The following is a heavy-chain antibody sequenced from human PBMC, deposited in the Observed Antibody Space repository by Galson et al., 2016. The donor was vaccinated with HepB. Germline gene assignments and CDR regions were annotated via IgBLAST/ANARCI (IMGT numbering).Heavy chain of an antibody. CDR1: GFTLSNYA. J-gene: IGHJ4*02. D-gene: IGHD6-25*01. Sequence: SLRLSCAVSGFTLSNYAMNWVRQAPGTGLEWVSGISYDGANKYYADSVKGRATISRDDSKNTVYLQMDSLRGEDTAVYYCARVVAAGARPPVAFQYWGQGILVTVAS. CDR2: ISYDGANK. V-gene: IGHV3-30*04. CDR3: ARVVAAGARPPVAFQY.